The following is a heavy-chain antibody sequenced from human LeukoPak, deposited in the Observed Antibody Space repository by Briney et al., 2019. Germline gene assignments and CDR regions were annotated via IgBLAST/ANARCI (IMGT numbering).Heavy chain of an antibody. J-gene: IGHJ3*02. CDR1: GFTFDDYG. D-gene: IGHD3-9*01. CDR2: INWNGGST. V-gene: IGHV3-20*04. Sequence: GGSLRLSCAASGFTFDDYGMSWARQAPGKGLEWVSGINWNGGSTGYADSVKGRFTISRDNAKNSLYLQMNSLRAEDTALYYCARAPFRILTGYFIGGAFDIWGQGTMVTVSS. CDR3: ARAPFRILTGYFIGGAFDI.